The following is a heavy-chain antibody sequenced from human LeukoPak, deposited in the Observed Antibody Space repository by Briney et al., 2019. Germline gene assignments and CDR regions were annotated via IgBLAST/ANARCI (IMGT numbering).Heavy chain of an antibody. D-gene: IGHD3-10*01. Sequence: SETLSLTCAVYGGSFSGYYWSWLRQPPGKGLEGIGEINHSGSTNYNPSLKSRVTISVDTSKNQFSLKLSSVTAADTAVYYCASGALWFGELLSWFDPWGQGTLVTVSS. J-gene: IGHJ5*02. V-gene: IGHV4-34*01. CDR3: ASGALWFGELLSWFDP. CDR2: INHSGST. CDR1: GGSFSGYY.